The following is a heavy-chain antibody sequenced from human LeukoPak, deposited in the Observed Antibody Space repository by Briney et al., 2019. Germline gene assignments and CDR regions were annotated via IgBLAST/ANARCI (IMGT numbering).Heavy chain of an antibody. CDR1: GYTFTSYG. J-gene: IGHJ6*04. D-gene: IGHD2-2*01. CDR3: ARDHGGCSSTSCYLPYYYYYGMDV. Sequence: ASVKVSCKASGYTFTSYGISWVRQAPGQGLEWMGWISAYNGNTNYAQKLQGRVTMTTDTSTSTAYMELRSLRSDDTAVYYCARDHGGCSSTSCYLPYYYYYGMDVWGKGTTVTVSS. V-gene: IGHV1-18*04. CDR2: ISAYNGNT.